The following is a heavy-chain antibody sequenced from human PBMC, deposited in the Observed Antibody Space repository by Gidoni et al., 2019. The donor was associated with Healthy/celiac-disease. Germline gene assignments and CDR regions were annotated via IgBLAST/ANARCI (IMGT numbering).Heavy chain of an antibody. CDR3: ARDPTVTYWTYYYYGMDV. CDR1: GFTFSSYW. Sequence: EVQLVESGGGLVQPGGSLRLSCAASGFTFSSYWRSWVRQAPGKGLEWVANIKQDGSEKYYVDSVKGRFTISRDNAKNSLYLQMNSLRAEDTAVYYCARDPTVTYWTYYYYGMDVWGQGTTVTVSS. V-gene: IGHV3-7*03. J-gene: IGHJ6*02. CDR2: IKQDGSEK. D-gene: IGHD4-17*01.